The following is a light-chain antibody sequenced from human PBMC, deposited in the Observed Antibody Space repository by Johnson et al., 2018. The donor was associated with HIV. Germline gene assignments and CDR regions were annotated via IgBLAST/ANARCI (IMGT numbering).Light chain of an antibody. CDR1: SSNIGRNY. V-gene: IGLV1-51*01. J-gene: IGLJ1*01. Sequence: QSVLTQPPSVSAATGQKVTISCSGSSSNIGRNYVSWYQQLPGTAPKLLLFDNNKRPSGIPDRFSASKSGPSATLGITRLHTGDEPAYYCGPWDSSLSAYVFGKWTTVTGL. CDR2: DNN. CDR3: GPWDSSLSAYV.